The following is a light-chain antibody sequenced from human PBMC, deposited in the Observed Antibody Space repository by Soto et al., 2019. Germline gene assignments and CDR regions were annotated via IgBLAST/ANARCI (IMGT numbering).Light chain of an antibody. J-gene: IGLJ1*01. CDR3: SSYTSSSTLV. CDR2: RNN. CDR1: SSNIGGNY. V-gene: IGLV1-47*01. Sequence: QSVLTQPPSASGTPGQRVTISCSGSSSNIGGNYVYWYQQLPGTAPKLLIYRNNQRPSGVPDRFSGSKSGTSASLAISGLRSEDEADYYCSSYTSSSTLVFGTGTKVTVL.